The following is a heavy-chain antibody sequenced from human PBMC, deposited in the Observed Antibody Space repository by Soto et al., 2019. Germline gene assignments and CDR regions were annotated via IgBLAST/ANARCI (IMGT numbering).Heavy chain of an antibody. Sequence: SETLSLTCTVSGGSISSSSYYWGWIRQPPGKGLEWIGSIYYSGSTYYNPSLKSRVTISVDTSKNQFSLKLSSVAAADTAVYYCARQFYDYVWGSYRYYDWFDPWGQGTLVTVS. CDR2: IYYSGST. D-gene: IGHD3-16*02. CDR3: ARQFYDYVWGSYRYYDWFDP. V-gene: IGHV4-39*01. J-gene: IGHJ5*02. CDR1: GGSISSSSYY.